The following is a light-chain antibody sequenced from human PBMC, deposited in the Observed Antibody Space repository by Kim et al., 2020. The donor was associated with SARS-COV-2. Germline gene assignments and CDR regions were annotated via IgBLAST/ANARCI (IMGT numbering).Light chain of an antibody. Sequence: SVGERATHSCRASQRSGSNLAWYQQKPGQAPRHLISDASTSANGVPARFSGTRSGTEFTHTISSLQSEDFAVYYCQQYNNWPPSTFGGGTKVEIK. CDR1: QRSGSN. V-gene: IGKV3-15*01. CDR2: DAS. CDR3: QQYNNWPPST. J-gene: IGKJ4*01.